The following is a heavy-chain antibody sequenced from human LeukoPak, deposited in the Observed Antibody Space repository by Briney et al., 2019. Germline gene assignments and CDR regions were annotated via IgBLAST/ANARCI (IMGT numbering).Heavy chain of an antibody. D-gene: IGHD1-26*01. CDR3: ARVMRGSYSFDY. CDR1: GFTVSSNY. J-gene: IGHJ4*02. CDR2: IYSGGST. Sequence: GGSLRLSCAASGFTVSSNYMSWVRQAPGNELEWVSIIYSGGSTYYADSVKGRFTISRDKYKNTLYLQMNSLRAEDTAVYYRARVMRGSYSFDYWGQGTLVTVSS. V-gene: IGHV3-53*01.